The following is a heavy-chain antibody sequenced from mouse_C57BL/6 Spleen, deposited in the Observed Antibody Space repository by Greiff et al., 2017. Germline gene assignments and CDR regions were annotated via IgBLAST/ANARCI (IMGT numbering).Heavy chain of an antibody. J-gene: IGHJ3*01. CDR1: GYTFTSYG. CDR3: AREGYYGPFAY. Sequence: VQLQQSGAELARPGASVKLSCKASGYTFTSYGISWVKQRTGQGLEWIGEIYPRSGNTYYNEKFKGKATLTADKSSSTAYMELRSLTSEDSAVXFCAREGYYGPFAYWGQGTLVTVSA. CDR2: IYPRSGNT. V-gene: IGHV1-81*01. D-gene: IGHD1-1*01.